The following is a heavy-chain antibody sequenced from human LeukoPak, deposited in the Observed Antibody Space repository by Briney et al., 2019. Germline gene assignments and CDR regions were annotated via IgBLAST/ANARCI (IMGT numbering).Heavy chain of an antibody. D-gene: IGHD5-18*01. Sequence: GGSLRLSCAASEFTFSNYWMHWVRQAPGKGLVWVSRINSDGSSTSYADSVKGRFTISRDNAKNTLYLQMNSLRAEDTAVYYCARADSYGYIGVFDYWGQGTLVTVSS. J-gene: IGHJ4*02. CDR1: EFTFSNYW. V-gene: IGHV3-74*01. CDR2: INSDGSST. CDR3: ARADSYGYIGVFDY.